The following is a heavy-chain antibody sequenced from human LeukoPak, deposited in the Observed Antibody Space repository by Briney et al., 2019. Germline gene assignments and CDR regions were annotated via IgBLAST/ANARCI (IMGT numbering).Heavy chain of an antibody. D-gene: IGHD3-10*01. CDR3: ARTYGSGSYYKRHDWFDP. Sequence: ASVKVSCKASGYTFTSYGISWVRQAPGQGLEWMGWISAYNGNTNYAQKFQGRVTITRNTSISTAYMELSSLRSEDTAVYYCARTYGSGSYYKRHDWFDPWGQGTLVTVSS. CDR1: GYTFTSYG. J-gene: IGHJ5*02. V-gene: IGHV1-18*01. CDR2: ISAYNGNT.